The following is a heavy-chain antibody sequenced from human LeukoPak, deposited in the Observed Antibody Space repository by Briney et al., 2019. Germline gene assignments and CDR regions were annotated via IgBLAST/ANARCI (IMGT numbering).Heavy chain of an antibody. CDR3: VKDREYSGYDFFLPFDY. V-gene: IGHV3-23*01. D-gene: IGHD5-12*01. Sequence: GGSPRLSCAASGFTFSNYAMGWVRQAPGKGLEWVSAIRGSGGSTYYADSVKGRFTISRDNSKNTLYLQMNSLIAEDTAVYYCVKDREYSGYDFFLPFDYWGQGTLVTVSS. J-gene: IGHJ4*02. CDR1: GFTFSNYA. CDR2: IRGSGGST.